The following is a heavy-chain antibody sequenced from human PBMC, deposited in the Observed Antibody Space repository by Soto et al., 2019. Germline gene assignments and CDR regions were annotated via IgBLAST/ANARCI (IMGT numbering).Heavy chain of an antibody. V-gene: IGHV3-7*04. D-gene: IGHD5-18*01. Sequence: EVQLVESGGGLVQPGGSLRLSCAASGITFSSYWMSWVRQAPGKGLEWVANIKQDGSEKFYVDSVKGRFTISRDNGKNARYLLMNSLRAEDTALYYCARALSYGNMWGQGTMVTVSS. CDR3: ARALSYGNM. J-gene: IGHJ3*02. CDR2: IKQDGSEK. CDR1: GITFSSYW.